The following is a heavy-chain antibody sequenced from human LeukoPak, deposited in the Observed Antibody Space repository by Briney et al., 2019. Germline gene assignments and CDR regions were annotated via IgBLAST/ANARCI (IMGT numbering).Heavy chain of an antibody. CDR1: GFRFRSYA. D-gene: IGHD3-10*01. Sequence: PGGSLRLSCAASGFRFRSYAMSWVRQAPGKGLEWVSSFSGGDGSTYYADSVKGRFTISRDNSKNTLYLQMNSLRAEDTAVYYCAKDRRAGSYDYWGQGTLVTVSS. CDR3: AKDRRAGSYDY. V-gene: IGHV3-23*01. CDR2: FSGGDGST. J-gene: IGHJ4*02.